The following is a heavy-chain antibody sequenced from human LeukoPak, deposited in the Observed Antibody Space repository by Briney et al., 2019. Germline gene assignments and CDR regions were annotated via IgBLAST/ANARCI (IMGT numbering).Heavy chain of an antibody. CDR3: ARERGRGRDSPWFDY. J-gene: IGHJ4*02. CDR1: GFIVSGDF. CDR2: IYSDGST. V-gene: IGHV3-53*01. D-gene: IGHD1-26*01. Sequence: PGGSLRLSCAASGFIVSGDFMSWVRQAPGKGLEWVSVIYSDGSTYYADSVKGRFTISRDNSKNTLDLQMTGLRAEGTAVYYCARERGRGRDSPWFDYWGQGTLVTASS.